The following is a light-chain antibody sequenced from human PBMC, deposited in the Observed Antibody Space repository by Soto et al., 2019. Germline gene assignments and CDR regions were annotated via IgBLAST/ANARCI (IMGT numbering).Light chain of an antibody. CDR3: CSYAGGYIFV. Sequence: LTQPRSVSGSPGQSVTISCTETSSDVGRYNYVSWYQQHPGKAPKLIIYDATKRPSGVPDRFSGSKSGNTASLTISGLQAEDEVDYYCCSYAGGYIFVFGTGTKVTVL. CDR2: DAT. V-gene: IGLV2-11*01. CDR1: SSDVGRYNY. J-gene: IGLJ1*01.